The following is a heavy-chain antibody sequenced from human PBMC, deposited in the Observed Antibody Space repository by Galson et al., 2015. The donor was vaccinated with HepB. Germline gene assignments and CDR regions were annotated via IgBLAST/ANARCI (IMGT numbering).Heavy chain of an antibody. CDR3: ARDQNWNYAFDI. CDR1: GFTFSTYS. CDR2: ISSSGSFI. D-gene: IGHD1-7*01. Sequence: LRLSCAASGFTFSTYSMNWVRQAPGKGLEWVSSISSSGSFIYYADSVKGRFTISRDNAKNSLYLQMNSLRAEDTAVYYCARDQNWNYAFDIWGQGTVVTVSS. J-gene: IGHJ3*02. V-gene: IGHV3-21*01.